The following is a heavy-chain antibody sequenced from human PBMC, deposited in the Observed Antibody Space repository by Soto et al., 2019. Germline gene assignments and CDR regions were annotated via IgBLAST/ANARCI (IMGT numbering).Heavy chain of an antibody. Sequence: MRLSCAASGFTVSDNYMNWVRQAPGKGLEWVSVIYSGGSTYYTDSVKGRFTISRDNSKNTLYLQMNSLRAEDTAVYYCARGYPTGGNGLDVWGQGTTVTVSS. CDR2: IYSGGST. CDR1: GFTVSDNY. D-gene: IGHD2-15*01. V-gene: IGHV3-53*01. J-gene: IGHJ6*02. CDR3: ARGYPTGGNGLDV.